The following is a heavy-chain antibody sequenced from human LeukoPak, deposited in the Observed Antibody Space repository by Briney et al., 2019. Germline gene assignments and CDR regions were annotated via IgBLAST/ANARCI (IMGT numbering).Heavy chain of an antibody. V-gene: IGHV4-39*01. CDR1: GGSISSSSYY. CDR3: ARLGKTTVTTSRAFDI. J-gene: IGHJ3*02. Sequence: PSETLSLTCTVSGGSISSSSYYWGWIRQPPGKGLEWIGSIYYSGNTYCNPSLKSRVTISVDTSKNQFSLKLSSVTAADTAVYYCARLGKTTVTTSRAFDIWGQGTMVIASS. D-gene: IGHD4-17*01. CDR2: IYYSGNT.